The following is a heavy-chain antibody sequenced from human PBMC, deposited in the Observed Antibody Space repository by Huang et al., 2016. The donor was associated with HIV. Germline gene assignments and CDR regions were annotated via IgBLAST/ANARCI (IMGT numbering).Heavy chain of an antibody. J-gene: IGHJ4*02. CDR3: AKEGDTGAALGY. Sequence: EVQLVESGGGLIQPGGSLRLSCAASGLTVSTNYMTWVRQAPGKGLGGVLLIYSGGTTSYADSVKGRFTISRDDSENTLYLHMTSLRAGDTAVYYCAKEGDTGAALGYWGQGTLVTVS. CDR1: GLTVSTNY. D-gene: IGHD2-8*02. CDR2: IYSGGTT. V-gene: IGHV3-53*01.